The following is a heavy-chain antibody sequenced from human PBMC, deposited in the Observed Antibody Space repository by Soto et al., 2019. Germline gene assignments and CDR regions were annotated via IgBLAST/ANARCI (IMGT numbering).Heavy chain of an antibody. Sequence: QVQLVESGGGVVQPGRSLRLSCAASGFTFSSYGMHWVRQAPDKGLEWVAVIWYGGSNKYYADSAKGRFTISRDNSKNTLYLQMNSLRAEDTAVYYCASEYCSGGRCYYSGMDVWGQGPTVTVSS. CDR1: GFTFSSYG. V-gene: IGHV3-33*01. CDR2: IWYGGSNK. CDR3: ASEYCSGGRCYYSGMDV. J-gene: IGHJ6*02. D-gene: IGHD2-15*01.